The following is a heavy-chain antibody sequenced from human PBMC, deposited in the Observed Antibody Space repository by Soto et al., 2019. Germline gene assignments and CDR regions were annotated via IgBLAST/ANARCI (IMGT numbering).Heavy chain of an antibody. Sequence: QITLNECGPTLVKPGQPLPLTCTFSGFSLSTSGVGVGWIRQSPGKAPEWLALIYWDDDKRYSPSLKSRLTTTKEPSKNQVVLTMADSDPADTATYYCAHRVLRTVFGLVTTTAIYFDFWGQGTPVAVSS. J-gene: IGHJ4*02. CDR2: IYWDDDK. V-gene: IGHV2-5*02. CDR3: AHRVLRTVFGLVTTTAIYFDF. CDR1: GFSLSTSGVG. D-gene: IGHD3-3*01.